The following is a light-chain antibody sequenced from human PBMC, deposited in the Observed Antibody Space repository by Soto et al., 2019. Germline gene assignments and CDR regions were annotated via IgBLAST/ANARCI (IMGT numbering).Light chain of an antibody. V-gene: IGKV3-15*01. CDR3: QQYGNWYT. CDR1: QSVSSN. J-gene: IGKJ2*01. CDR2: GAS. Sequence: EIVLTQSPATLSVSPGERATLSCRASQSVSSNLAWYQQKPGQAPRHLIFGASTRATGIPARFSGSGSGTEFTLTISSLQSEDFAVYYCQQYGNWYTFGQGTKVDIK.